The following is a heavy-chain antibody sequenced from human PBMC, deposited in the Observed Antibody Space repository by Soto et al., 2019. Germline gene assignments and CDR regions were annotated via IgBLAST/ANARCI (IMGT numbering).Heavy chain of an antibody. V-gene: IGHV4-39*07. D-gene: IGHD3-9*01. CDR2: IYYSGST. CDR3: ARDHNDILTGYSGNFDY. CDR1: GGSISSSSYY. J-gene: IGHJ4*02. Sequence: SETLSLTCTVSGGSISSSSYYWGWIRQPPGKGLEWIGSIYYSGSTYYNPSLKSRVTISVDTSKNQFSLKLSSVTAADTAVYYGARDHNDILTGYSGNFDYWGQGTLVTVSS.